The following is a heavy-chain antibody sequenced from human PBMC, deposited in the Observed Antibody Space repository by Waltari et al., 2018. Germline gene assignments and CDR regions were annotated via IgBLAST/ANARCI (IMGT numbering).Heavy chain of an antibody. CDR2: INPSGGST. CDR3: ARQYVVVPAATVPIRDY. CDR1: GYTFTSYY. V-gene: IGHV1-46*01. Sequence: QVQLVQSGAEVKKPGASVKVSCKASGYTFTSYYMHWVRQAPGQGLEWMGIINPSGGSTSYEQKFQGRGTMTRDTSTSTVYMELSSLRSEDTAVYYCARQYVVVPAATVPIRDYWGQGTLVTVSS. D-gene: IGHD2-2*01. J-gene: IGHJ4*02.